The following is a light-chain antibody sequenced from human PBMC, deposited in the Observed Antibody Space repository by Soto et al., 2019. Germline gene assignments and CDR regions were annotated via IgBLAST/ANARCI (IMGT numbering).Light chain of an antibody. V-gene: IGLV2-14*01. CDR1: SSDISIYNY. CDR2: EVS. Sequence: LTQPASVSGSPGQSITISCTGTSSDISIYNYVSWYQQHPGKAPKLIIYEVSNRPSGISNRFSGAKSGNTASLTISGLQVEDEADYYCCSYTSGTNYVFGAGTKVTVL. J-gene: IGLJ1*01. CDR3: CSYTSGTNYV.